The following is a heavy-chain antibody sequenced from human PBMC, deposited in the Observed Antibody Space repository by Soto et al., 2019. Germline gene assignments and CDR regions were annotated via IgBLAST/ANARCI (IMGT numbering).Heavy chain of an antibody. CDR3: ARVKYSPPYYCYYGMDV. CDR2: ISAYNGNT. J-gene: IGHJ6*02. V-gene: IGHV1-18*01. Sequence: QVQLVQSGAEVKKPGASVKVSCKASGYTFTSYGISWVRQAPGQGLEWMGWISAYNGNTNYAQKPQGRVTMTTDTSTSTAYMELRSLRSDDTAVYYCARVKYSPPYYCYYGMDVWGQGTTVSVSS. D-gene: IGHD5-18*01. CDR1: GYTFTSYG.